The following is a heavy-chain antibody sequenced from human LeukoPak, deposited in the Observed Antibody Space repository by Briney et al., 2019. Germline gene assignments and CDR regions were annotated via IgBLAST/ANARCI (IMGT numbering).Heavy chain of an antibody. V-gene: IGHV3-23*01. Sequence: VQPGGSLRLSCAASGFTFSSYAMSWVRPAPGKGLEWVSAISGSGGSTYYADSVKGRFTISRDNSKNTLSLQMNRLRAEVTAVYYCAKDNAGYYGSGINCPYDAFDIWGQGTMVTVSS. CDR1: GFTFSSYA. D-gene: IGHD3-10*01. CDR3: AKDNAGYYGSGINCPYDAFDI. CDR2: ISGSGGST. J-gene: IGHJ3*02.